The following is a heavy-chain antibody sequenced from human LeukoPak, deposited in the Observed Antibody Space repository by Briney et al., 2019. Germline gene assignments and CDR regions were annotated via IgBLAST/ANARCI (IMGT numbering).Heavy chain of an antibody. CDR2: ISYDGKNE. CDR3: AKQMAVDYFDY. J-gene: IGHJ4*02. V-gene: IGHV3-30*18. D-gene: IGHD5-24*01. Sequence: GRSLRLSCGASGFTFSNFGMHWVRQAPGKGLEWVAVISYDGKNEYYTDSVKGRFTISRDNAKNTLYLQMNSLRAEDTAIYYCAKQMAVDYFDYWGQGTLVTVSS. CDR1: GFTFSNFG.